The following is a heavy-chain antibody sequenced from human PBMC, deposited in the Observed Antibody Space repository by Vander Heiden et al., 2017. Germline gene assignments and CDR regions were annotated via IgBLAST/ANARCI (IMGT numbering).Heavy chain of an antibody. CDR3: ARGGELVYYYYYGMDV. CDR2: IYYSGST. Sequence: QLQLQESGPGLVKPSETLSLTCTVSGGSISSSSSYWGWIRQPPGKGLEWIGSIYYSGSTYYNPSLKSRVTISVDTSKNQFSLKLSSVTAADTAVYYCARGGELVYYYYYGMDVWGQGTTVTVSS. D-gene: IGHD6-6*01. J-gene: IGHJ6*02. CDR1: GGSISSSSSY. V-gene: IGHV4-39*01.